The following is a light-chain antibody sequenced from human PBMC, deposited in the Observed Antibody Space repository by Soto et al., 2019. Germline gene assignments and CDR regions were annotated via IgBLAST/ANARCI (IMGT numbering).Light chain of an antibody. CDR1: RSDIGSYNY. Sequence: SALTQPASVSGSPRQSITISCTGTRSDIGSYNYVSWYQVHPDKAPKLIIYEVTSRPSGVSDRFSGSKSGNTASLIISGLQAEDEAHYYCSSYSSTDTLYVFGTGTKVTVL. CDR3: SSYSSTDTLYV. V-gene: IGLV2-14*01. J-gene: IGLJ1*01. CDR2: EVT.